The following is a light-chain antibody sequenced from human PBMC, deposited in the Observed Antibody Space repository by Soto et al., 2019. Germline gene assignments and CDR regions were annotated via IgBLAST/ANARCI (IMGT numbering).Light chain of an antibody. Sequence: EIVLTQSPGTLSLSPGERATLSCRASQSVSSSYLAWYQQKPGQAPRLLIYGASGRATGIPDRFSGSGSGTAFTLTISRLEPEDFAVYYCQQYGSPSLTFGGGTKVEIK. CDR2: GAS. CDR1: QSVSSSY. CDR3: QQYGSPSLT. J-gene: IGKJ4*01. V-gene: IGKV3-20*01.